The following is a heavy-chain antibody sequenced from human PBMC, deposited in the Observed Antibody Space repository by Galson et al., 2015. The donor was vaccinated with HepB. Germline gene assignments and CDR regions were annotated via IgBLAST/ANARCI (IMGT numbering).Heavy chain of an antibody. D-gene: IGHD5-24*01. CDR1: GDSVSSRSRY. CDR3: ARRDNYYYFGMDV. CDR2: IDYRGSS. V-gene: IGHV4-61*01. J-gene: IGHJ6*02. Sequence: QVHLRESGPGLVKPSETLSVACNVPGDSVSSRSRYWTWIRQPPGKGLEWIGNIDYRGSSNCNPSLKSRLTMSLDTSKNQFSLRLTSVTAADTAVYYCARRDNYYYFGMDVWGQGTTVIVSS.